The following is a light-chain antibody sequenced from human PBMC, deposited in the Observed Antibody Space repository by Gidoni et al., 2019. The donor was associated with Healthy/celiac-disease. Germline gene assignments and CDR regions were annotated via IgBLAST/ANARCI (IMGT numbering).Light chain of an antibody. Sequence: SYELTPPLSVSVALGQTARITCGGNNIGSKNVHWYQQKPGQAPVLVIYRDSNRPSGIPERFSGSNSGNTATLTISRAQAGDEADYYWQVWDSSTGVFGGGTKLTVL. CDR3: QVWDSSTGV. V-gene: IGLV3-9*01. J-gene: IGLJ2*01. CDR2: RDS. CDR1: NIGSKN.